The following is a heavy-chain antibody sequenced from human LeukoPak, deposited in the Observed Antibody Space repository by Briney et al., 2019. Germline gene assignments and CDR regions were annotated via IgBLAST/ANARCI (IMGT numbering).Heavy chain of an antibody. D-gene: IGHD2-15*01. V-gene: IGHV4-59*01. CDR3: ARHRLPTGIYYFDY. CDR1: GGSISSYH. J-gene: IGHJ4*02. CDR2: IYHSGST. Sequence: SETLSLTCTVSGGSISSYHWSWIRQPPGKGLEWIGYIYHSGSTNYNPSLKSRVTISADTSKNQFSLKLSSVTAADTAVYYCARHRLPTGIYYFDYWSQGTLVTVSS.